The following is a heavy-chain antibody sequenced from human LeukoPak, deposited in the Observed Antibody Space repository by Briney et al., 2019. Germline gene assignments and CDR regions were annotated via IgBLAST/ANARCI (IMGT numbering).Heavy chain of an antibody. V-gene: IGHV3-11*06. J-gene: IGHJ3*02. Sequence: GGSLRLSCAASGFTFSDYYMSWIRQAPGKGLEWASYISSSSSYTNYADSVKGRFTISRDNAKNSLYLQMNSLRAEDTAVYYCARAYPGWGAFDIWGQGTMVTVSS. CDR2: ISSSSSYT. CDR1: GFTFSDYY. D-gene: IGHD1-26*01. CDR3: ARAYPGWGAFDI.